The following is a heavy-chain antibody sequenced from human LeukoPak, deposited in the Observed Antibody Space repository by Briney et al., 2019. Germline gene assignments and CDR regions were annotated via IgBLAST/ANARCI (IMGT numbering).Heavy chain of an antibody. CDR3: ARDGTFCGGDCNDAFDI. CDR1: GGSISGSDYY. D-gene: IGHD2-21*02. V-gene: IGHV4-39*07. Sequence: PSETLSLTCSVSGGSISGSDYYWPWMRQPPGKGLEWIGEIYHSGSTNYNPSLKSRVTISVDKSKNQFSLKLSSVTAADTAVYYCARDGTFCGGDCNDAFDIWGQGTMVTVSS. J-gene: IGHJ3*02. CDR2: IYHSGST.